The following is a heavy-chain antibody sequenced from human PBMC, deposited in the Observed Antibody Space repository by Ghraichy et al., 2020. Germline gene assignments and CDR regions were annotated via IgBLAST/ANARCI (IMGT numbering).Heavy chain of an antibody. CDR1: GGSFSGYY. CDR2: INHSGST. CDR3: ARVPWLVDTPRVAEAIEDDY. V-gene: IGHV4-34*01. J-gene: IGHJ4*02. Sequence: SETLSLTCAVYGGSFSGYYWSWIRQPPGKGLEWIGEINHSGSTNYNPSLKSRVTISVDTSKNQFSLKLSSVTAADTAVYYCARVPWLVDTPRVAEAIEDDYWGQGTLVTVSS. D-gene: IGHD6-19*01.